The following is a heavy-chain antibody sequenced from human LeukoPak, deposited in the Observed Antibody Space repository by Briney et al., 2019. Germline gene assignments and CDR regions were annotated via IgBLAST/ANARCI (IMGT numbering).Heavy chain of an antibody. Sequence: GGSLRLSCAASGFTFSSYSMNWVRQPPGKGLEWVSSISNSSSYIYYADSVKGRFTISRDNAKNSLYLQMNSLRAEDTAVYYCARDRVATDLFDYWGQGTLVTVSS. CDR2: ISNSSSYI. CDR3: ARDRVATDLFDY. J-gene: IGHJ4*02. CDR1: GFTFSSYS. V-gene: IGHV3-21*01.